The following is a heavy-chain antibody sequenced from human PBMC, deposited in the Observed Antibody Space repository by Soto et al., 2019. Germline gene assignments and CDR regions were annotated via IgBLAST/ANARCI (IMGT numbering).Heavy chain of an antibody. CDR3: ARDWVAYYDILTGYRDY. CDR1: GFTFSSYS. V-gene: IGHV3-48*01. D-gene: IGHD3-9*01. Sequence: VQLVESGGGLVQPGGSLRLSCAASGFTFSSYSMNWVRQAPGKGLEWVSYISSSSSTIYYADSVKGRFTISRDNAKNSLYLQMNSLRAEDTAVYYCARDWVAYYDILTGYRDYWGQGTLVTVSS. CDR2: ISSSSSTI. J-gene: IGHJ4*02.